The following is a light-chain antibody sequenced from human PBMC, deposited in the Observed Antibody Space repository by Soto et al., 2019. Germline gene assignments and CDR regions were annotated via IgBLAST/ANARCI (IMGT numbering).Light chain of an antibody. V-gene: IGKV1-39*01. Sequence: DIQVTQSPSSLSASVGDRVTITCRSSQTITNYLNWYQQKPGKAPKLLMYSASSLQSGVPSRCSGSGSGTDVTLTITSLQPEDFATYYCQQSYTTPPTFGGGTKVEIK. CDR2: SAS. CDR3: QQSYTTPPT. CDR1: QTITNY. J-gene: IGKJ4*01.